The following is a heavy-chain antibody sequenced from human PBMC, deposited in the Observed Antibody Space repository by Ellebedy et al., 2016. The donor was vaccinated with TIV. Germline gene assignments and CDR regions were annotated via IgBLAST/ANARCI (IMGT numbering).Heavy chain of an antibody. J-gene: IGHJ4*02. CDR3: VKDRGDIIRDFDY. Sequence: GESLKISCSASGFTFSHYAMHWVRQAPGKGLEYVSAMNNNGGNTYYADSVKGRFTISRDNSTNTLYLQMNSLRTEATAMYYCVKDRGDIIRDFDYWGQGTLVIVSS. CDR2: MNNNGGNT. V-gene: IGHV3-64D*06. D-gene: IGHD2-21*02. CDR1: GFTFSHYA.